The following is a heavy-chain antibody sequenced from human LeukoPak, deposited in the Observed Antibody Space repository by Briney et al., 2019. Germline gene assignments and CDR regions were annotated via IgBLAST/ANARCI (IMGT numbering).Heavy chain of an antibody. D-gene: IGHD2-15*01. Sequence: TGGSLRLSCAASGFTFSGYDLHWVRQAPDKGLEWVAYIGKGGSEKYYADSVKGRFSISRDTSKNTMYLQLNSLRVEDTGIYYCTRDYSWAWDYWGQGTLVTVSS. V-gene: IGHV3-30*02. CDR3: TRDYSWAWDY. CDR2: IGKGGSEK. J-gene: IGHJ4*02. CDR1: GFTFSGYD.